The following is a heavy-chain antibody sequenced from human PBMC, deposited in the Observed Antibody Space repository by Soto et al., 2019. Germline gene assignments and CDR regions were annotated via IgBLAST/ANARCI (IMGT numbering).Heavy chain of an antibody. D-gene: IGHD4-17*01. Sequence: ASVKVSCKASGYTFINFDISWVRQAAGQGLEWLGWMNPGSGNTNYAQKLQGRVTMTTDTSTSTAYMELRSLRSDDTAVYYCARDFDYTVTTPNFDYWGQGTLVTVSS. CDR1: GYTFINFD. CDR3: ARDFDYTVTTPNFDY. CDR2: MNPGSGNT. J-gene: IGHJ4*02. V-gene: IGHV1-18*01.